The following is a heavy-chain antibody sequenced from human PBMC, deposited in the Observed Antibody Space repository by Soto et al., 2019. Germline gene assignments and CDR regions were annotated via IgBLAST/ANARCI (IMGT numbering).Heavy chain of an antibody. V-gene: IGHV4-4*07. CDR1: SGSISHYY. CDR3: TRSRMERGYNWFDP. Sequence: PSETLSLTCTVSSGSISHYYWSWIRQPAGKGLEWIGRIFTSGSTNYNPSLKGRVTMSIDTAKNQFSLKLSSVTAADTAMYYCTRSRMERGYNWFDPWGQGTQVTVSS. CDR2: IFTSGST. D-gene: IGHD1-1*01. J-gene: IGHJ5*02.